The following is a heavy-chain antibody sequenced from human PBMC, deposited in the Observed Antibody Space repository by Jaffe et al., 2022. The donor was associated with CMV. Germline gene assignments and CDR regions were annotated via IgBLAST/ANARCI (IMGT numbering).Heavy chain of an antibody. Sequence: EVQLLESGGGLVQPGGSLRLSCAASGFTFSSYAMSWVRQAPGKGLEWVSAISGSGGSTYYADSVKGRFTISRDNSKNTLYLQMNSLRAEDTAVYYCAKLPGSGWYFEQSRYFDYWGQGTLVTVSS. J-gene: IGHJ4*02. CDR3: AKLPGSGWYFEQSRYFDY. CDR2: ISGSGGST. CDR1: GFTFSSYA. D-gene: IGHD6-19*01. V-gene: IGHV3-23*01.